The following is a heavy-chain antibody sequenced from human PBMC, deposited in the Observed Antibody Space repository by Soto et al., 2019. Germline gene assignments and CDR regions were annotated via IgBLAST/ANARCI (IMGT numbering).Heavy chain of an antibody. CDR3: ARDFMDYDILTGCLQH. CDR1: GFTFSSYA. Sequence: GGSLRLSCAASGFTFSSYAMHWVRQAPGKGLEWVAVISYDGSNKYYADSVKGRFTISRDNSKNTLYLQMNSLRAEDTAVYYCARDFMDYDILTGCLQHWGQGTLVTVSS. D-gene: IGHD3-9*01. V-gene: IGHV3-30-3*01. CDR2: ISYDGSNK. J-gene: IGHJ1*01.